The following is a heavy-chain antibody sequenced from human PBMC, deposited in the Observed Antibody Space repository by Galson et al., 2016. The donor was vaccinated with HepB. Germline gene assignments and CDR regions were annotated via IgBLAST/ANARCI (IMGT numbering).Heavy chain of an antibody. V-gene: IGHV3-13*01. J-gene: IGHJ6*02. Sequence: SLRLSCAASGFTFSSYDMHWVRQATGKGLEWVSAIGADGGTYYAGSVKGRITSSRENATNSLYLQMNSLRAGDTAVYYCVRIQYDSSARDYDGMDVWGQGIPVTVSS. CDR3: VRIQYDSSARDYDGMDV. CDR1: GFTFSSYD. CDR2: IGADGGT. D-gene: IGHD3-22*01.